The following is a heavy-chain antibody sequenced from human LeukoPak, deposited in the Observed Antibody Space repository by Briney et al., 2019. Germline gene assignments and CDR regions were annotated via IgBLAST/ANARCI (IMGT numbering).Heavy chain of an antibody. Sequence: GGSLRLSCAASGITFSSYWMSWVRQAPGKGLEWVANIKQDGSEKYYVDSVKGRFTISRDNAKNSLYLQMNSLRAEDTAVYYCARDPETTVTLTFDYWGQGTLVTVSS. D-gene: IGHD4-17*01. CDR2: IKQDGSEK. J-gene: IGHJ4*02. CDR1: GITFSSYW. CDR3: ARDPETTVTLTFDY. V-gene: IGHV3-7*01.